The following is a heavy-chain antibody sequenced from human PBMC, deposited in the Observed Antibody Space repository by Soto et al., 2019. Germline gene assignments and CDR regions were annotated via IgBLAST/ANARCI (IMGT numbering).Heavy chain of an antibody. CDR3: AKPSLSGVDINYYFDY. CDR1: GFTFSSYA. J-gene: IGHJ4*02. Sequence: GGSLRLSCAASGFTFSSYAMSWVRQAPGKGLEWVSAISGSGGRAYYADSVKGRFTISRDNFKNTLYLQMNSLRAEDTAVYHCAKPSLSGVDINYYFDYWGQGTLVTVSS. V-gene: IGHV3-23*01. D-gene: IGHD3-3*01. CDR2: ISGSGGRA.